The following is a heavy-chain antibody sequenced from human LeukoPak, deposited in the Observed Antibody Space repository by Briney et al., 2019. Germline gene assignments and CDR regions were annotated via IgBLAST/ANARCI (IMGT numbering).Heavy chain of an antibody. CDR3: ARDTEDIVVVPAGVDY. CDR2: ISSSSSYI. V-gene: IGHV3-21*01. CDR1: GFTFSSYS. Sequence: GGSLRLSCAASGFTFSSYSMNWVRQAPGKGLEWVSTISSSSSYIYYADSVKGRFTISRDNAKNSLYLQMNSLRAEDTAVYYCARDTEDIVVVPAGVDYWGQGTLVTVSS. J-gene: IGHJ4*02. D-gene: IGHD2-2*01.